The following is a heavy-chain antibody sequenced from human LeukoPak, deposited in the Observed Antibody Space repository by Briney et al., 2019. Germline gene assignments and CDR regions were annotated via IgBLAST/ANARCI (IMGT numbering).Heavy chain of an antibody. V-gene: IGHV3-66*02. CDR2: IYSGGST. CDR1: GFTVTSNY. J-gene: IGHJ4*02. Sequence: GGSLRLSCAASGFTVTSNYMSWVRQAPGKGLEWVSVIYSGGSTYDADSVEGRFTISRDNSKNTLYLQMNSLRVEDTAVYYCARGGGYNYGYDYWGQGTLVTVSS. CDR3: ARGGGYNYGYDY. D-gene: IGHD5-18*01.